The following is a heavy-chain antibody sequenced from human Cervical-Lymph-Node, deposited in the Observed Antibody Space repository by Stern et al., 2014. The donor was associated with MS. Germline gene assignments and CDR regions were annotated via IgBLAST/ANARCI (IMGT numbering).Heavy chain of an antibody. CDR3: THVIVTYYRFDY. D-gene: IGHD3-22*01. J-gene: IGHJ4*02. CDR2: IYWDDDK. CDR1: GFSLSTNVVA. V-gene: IGHV2-5*02. Sequence: QVTLKESGPTLVKSTQTLTLTCTFSGFSLSTNVVAVGWIRQPPGKALEWLALIYWDDDKRYSPSLKSRLTIAKDTSKNQVVLTMTNMDPVDTATYYCTHVIVTYYRFDYWGQGTLVTVSS.